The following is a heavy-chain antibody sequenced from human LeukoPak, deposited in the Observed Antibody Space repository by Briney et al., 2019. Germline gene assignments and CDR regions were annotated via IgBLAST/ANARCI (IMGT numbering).Heavy chain of an antibody. Sequence: SVKVSCKASGGTFSSYAISWVRQAPGQGLEWMGRIIPIFGTANYAQKFQGRVTITADESTSTAYMELSSLRSEDTAVYYCARDDRYCSGGSCYSVDYWGQGTLVTVSS. V-gene: IGHV1-69*13. J-gene: IGHJ4*02. CDR1: GGTFSSYA. D-gene: IGHD2-15*01. CDR3: ARDDRYCSGGSCYSVDY. CDR2: IIPIFGTA.